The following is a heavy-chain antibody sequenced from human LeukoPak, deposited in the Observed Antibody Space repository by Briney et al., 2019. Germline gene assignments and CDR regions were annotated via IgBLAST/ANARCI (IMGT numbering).Heavy chain of an antibody. CDR1: GYTFTGYY. CDR3: ARPLRRDGYNLGY. J-gene: IGHJ4*02. CDR2: INPNSGGT. V-gene: IGHV1-2*02. D-gene: IGHD5-12*01. Sequence: ASVKVSCKASGYTFTGYYMHWVRQAPGQGLEWMGWINPNSGGTNYAQKFQGRVTMTRDTSISTAYMELSRLRSDDTAVYYCARPLRRDGYNLGYWGQGTLVTVSS.